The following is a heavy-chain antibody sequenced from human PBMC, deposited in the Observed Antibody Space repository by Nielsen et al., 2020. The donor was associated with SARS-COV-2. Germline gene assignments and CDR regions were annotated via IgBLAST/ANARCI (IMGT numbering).Heavy chain of an antibody. CDR3: ARHGGYYDFWSGYLHYYYYYGMDV. D-gene: IGHD3-3*01. J-gene: IGHJ6*02. CDR1: GGSISSSSYY. V-gene: IGHV4-39*01. Sequence: SETLSLTCTVSGGSISSSSYYWGWIRQPPGKGLEWIGSIYYSGSTYYNPSLKSRVTISVDTSKNQFSLKLSSVTAADTAVYYCARHGGYYDFWSGYLHYYYYYGMDVWGQGTTVTVSS. CDR2: IYYSGST.